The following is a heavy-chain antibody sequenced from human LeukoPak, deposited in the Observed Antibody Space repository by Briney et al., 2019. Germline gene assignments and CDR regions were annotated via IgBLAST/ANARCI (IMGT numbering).Heavy chain of an antibody. V-gene: IGHV1-69*13. CDR3: ARQLLGYSFRHWFDP. J-gene: IGHJ5*02. CDR2: IIPIFGTA. D-gene: IGHD5-18*01. Sequence: SVKVSCKASGDTFSSHTINWVRQAPGQGLEWMGGIIPIFGTANYAQKFQGRVTITADESTSTAYMELSSLRSEDTAVYYCARQLLGYSFRHWFDPWGQGTLVTVSS. CDR1: GDTFSSHT.